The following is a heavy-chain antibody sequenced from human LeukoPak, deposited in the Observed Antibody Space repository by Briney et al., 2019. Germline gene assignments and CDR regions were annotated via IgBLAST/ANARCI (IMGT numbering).Heavy chain of an antibody. Sequence: PGRSLRLSCAASGFTFDDYAMHWVRQAPGKGLEWVSGISWNSGSIGYADSVKGRFTISRDNAKNSLYLQMNSLRAEDTAVYYCARADGSYRIYYYYGMDVWGQGTTVTVSS. V-gene: IGHV3-9*01. J-gene: IGHJ6*02. CDR3: ARADGSYRIYYYYGMDV. CDR1: GFTFDDYA. CDR2: ISWNSGSI. D-gene: IGHD3-16*02.